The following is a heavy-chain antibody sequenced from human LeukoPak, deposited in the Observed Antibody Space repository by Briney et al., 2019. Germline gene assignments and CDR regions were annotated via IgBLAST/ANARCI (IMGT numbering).Heavy chain of an antibody. CDR1: GGSISSSSHY. CDR2: INHSGST. J-gene: IGHJ4*02. V-gene: IGHV4-39*07. D-gene: IGHD5-12*01. Sequence: SETLSLTCTVSGGSISSSSHYWGWIRQPPGKGLEWIGEINHSGSTNYNPSLKSRVTISVDTSKNQFSLKLSSVTAADTAVYYCARRIQLWFHRGYSGYEIDYWGQGTLVTVSS. CDR3: ARRIQLWFHRGYSGYEIDY.